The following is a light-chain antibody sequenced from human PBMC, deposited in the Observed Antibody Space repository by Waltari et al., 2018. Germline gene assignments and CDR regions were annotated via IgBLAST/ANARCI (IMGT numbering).Light chain of an antibody. CDR1: SSDIGGYDF. J-gene: IGLJ2*01. V-gene: IGLV2-11*01. CDR2: DVN. Sequence: QSALTQPRSVSGSPGQSVTISCTGTSSDIGGYDFVSWYQQHPGNAPKLLIFDVNQRPSGVPDRFSGAKCGNPASLTISGLQADDEADYYCCSSPGTYTWIFGGGTRLTVL. CDR3: CSSPGTYTWI.